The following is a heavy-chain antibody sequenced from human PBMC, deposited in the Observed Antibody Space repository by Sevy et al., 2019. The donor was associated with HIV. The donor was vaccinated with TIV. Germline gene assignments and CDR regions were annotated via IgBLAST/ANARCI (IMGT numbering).Heavy chain of an antibody. V-gene: IGHV3-30-3*01. CDR1: GFTFRSYA. CDR2: ISDDGCNK. D-gene: IGHD6-13*01. CDR3: ARDYSRSFEY. J-gene: IGHJ4*02. Sequence: GGSLRLSCAASGFTFRSYAMHWVRQAPGKGLEWVAVISDDGCNKYYADTVKGRLTISRDNSKNTLYVQMNSLRAEDTAVYYCARDYSRSFEYWGQGTLVTVSS.